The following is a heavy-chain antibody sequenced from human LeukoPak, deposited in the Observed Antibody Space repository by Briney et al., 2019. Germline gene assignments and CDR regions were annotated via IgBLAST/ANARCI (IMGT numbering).Heavy chain of an antibody. Sequence: PGGSLRLSCAASGFTFSSYGMHWVRQAPGKGLEWVAFIRYDGSNKYYADSVKGRFTISRDNSKNTLYLQMNSLRAEDTAVYYCAKGGYCSGGSCYSYYYYYMDVWGKGTTVTVSS. D-gene: IGHD2-15*01. J-gene: IGHJ6*03. CDR3: AKGGYCSGGSCYSYYYYYMDV. V-gene: IGHV3-30*02. CDR2: IRYDGSNK. CDR1: GFTFSSYG.